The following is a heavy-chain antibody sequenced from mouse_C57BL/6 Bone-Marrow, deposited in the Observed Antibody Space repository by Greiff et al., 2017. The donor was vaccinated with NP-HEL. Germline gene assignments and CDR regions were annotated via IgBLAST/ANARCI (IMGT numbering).Heavy chain of an antibody. V-gene: IGHV7-3*01. CDR2: IRNKANGYTT. CDR3: ARSFYYDNADDPFYAMDY. Sequence: DVQLVESGGGLVQPGGSLSLSCAASGFTFTDYYMSWVRQPPGKALEWLGFIRNKANGYTTEYSFSVKGRFTISRATSQSFIYLHMIALHAADSATSYCARSFYYDNADDPFYAMDYWGQGTSVTVSS. J-gene: IGHJ4*01. CDR1: GFTFTDYY. D-gene: IGHD2-4*01.